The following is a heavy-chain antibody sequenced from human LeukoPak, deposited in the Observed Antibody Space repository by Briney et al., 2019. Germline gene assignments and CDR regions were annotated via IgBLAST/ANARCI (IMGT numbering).Heavy chain of an antibody. CDR1: GGTFSSYA. Sequence: ASVKVSCKASGGTFSSYAISWVRQAPGQGLEWMGGIIPIFGTANYAQKFQGRVTITADESTSTAHMELSSLRSEDTAVYYCASNGGGGEQGILYYFDYWGQGTLVTVSS. J-gene: IGHJ4*02. D-gene: IGHD2-15*01. V-gene: IGHV1-69*13. CDR3: ASNGGGGEQGILYYFDY. CDR2: IIPIFGTA.